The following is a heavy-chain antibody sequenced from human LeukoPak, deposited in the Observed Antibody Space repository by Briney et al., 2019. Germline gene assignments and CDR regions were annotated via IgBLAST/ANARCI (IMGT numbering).Heavy chain of an antibody. J-gene: IGHJ4*02. CDR2: INWNGDST. V-gene: IGHV3-20*04. CDR3: ARSRFPSIVTTASDY. CDR1: GFTFHDYR. D-gene: IGHD4-11*01. Sequence: GGSLRLSCAASGFTFHDYRMTWVRQAPGTGLEWVSGINWNGDSTGYVDSVKGRFTISRDNAKHSLYLQMHDLRAEDTALYYCARSRFPSIVTTASDYWGEGTRVTVSS.